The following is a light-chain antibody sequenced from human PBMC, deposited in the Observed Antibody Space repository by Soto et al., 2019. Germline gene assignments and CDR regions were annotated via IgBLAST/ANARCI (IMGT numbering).Light chain of an antibody. CDR1: SGSIASNY. V-gene: IGLV6-57*04. CDR2: EDN. Sequence: NFMLTQPHSVSESPGKTVTISCTRSSGSIASNYVQWYQQRPGSAPTPVIYEDNERPSGVPDRFSGSKSGNTASLTVSGLQAEDEADYYCSSYAGSSNVFGTGTQLTVL. J-gene: IGLJ1*01. CDR3: SSYAGSSNV.